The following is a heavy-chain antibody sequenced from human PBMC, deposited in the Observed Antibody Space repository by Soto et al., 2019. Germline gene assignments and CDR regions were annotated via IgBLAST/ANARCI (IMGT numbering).Heavy chain of an antibody. V-gene: IGHV1-2*02. CDR3: ATLDGRGYYGNALDI. J-gene: IGHJ3*02. CDR2: VNPNTGGT. Sequence: ASVEVSCMASGYSFTDHYIHWVRQAPGQGLEWMGCVNPNTGGTNYAQRFHGRVTMTRDPSITTAYIDLSSMTSADPALFSCATLDGRGYYGNALDIWGQGTMVTVSS. D-gene: IGHD3-3*01. CDR1: GYSFTDHY.